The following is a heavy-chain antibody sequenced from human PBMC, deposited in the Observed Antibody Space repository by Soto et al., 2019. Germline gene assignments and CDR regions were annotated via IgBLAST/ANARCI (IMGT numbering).Heavy chain of an antibody. CDR2: IYPGDSDT. CDR1: GYSFTSYW. J-gene: IGHJ4*02. CDR3: ARGVAIFGVVIMSGYYFDY. D-gene: IGHD3-3*01. Sequence: GESLKISCKGSGYSFTSYWIGWVRQMPGKGLEWMGIIYPGDSDTRYSPSFQGQVTISADKSISTAYLQWSSLKASDTAMYYYARGVAIFGVVIMSGYYFDYWGQGTLVTVSS. V-gene: IGHV5-51*01.